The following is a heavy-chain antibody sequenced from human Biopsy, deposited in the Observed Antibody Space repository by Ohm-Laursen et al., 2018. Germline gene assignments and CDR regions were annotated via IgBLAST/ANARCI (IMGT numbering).Heavy chain of an antibody. CDR2: IRSKVNNYAT. D-gene: IGHD4-23*01. V-gene: IGHV3-73*01. J-gene: IGHJ4*02. CDR1: GFTFGDSA. CDR3: TTYDNSGDYRDY. Sequence: SLRLSCSASGFTFGDSAMHWVRQASGKGLEWIGRIRSKVNNYATAYAASVTGRFTISRDDSKNTAYLQMNSLKTEDTAVYYCTTYDNSGDYRDYWGQGTQVTASS.